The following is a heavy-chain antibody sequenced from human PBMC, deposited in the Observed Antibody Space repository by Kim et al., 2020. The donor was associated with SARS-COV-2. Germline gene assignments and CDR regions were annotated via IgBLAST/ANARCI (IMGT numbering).Heavy chain of an antibody. J-gene: IGHJ6*02. CDR3: AKSQDGXYSYGMDV. D-gene: IGHD2-21*02. V-gene: IGHV3-9*01. Sequence: YSDSVXXRFXXARDYAKNSRYLQMNSLRAEDTALYYCAKSQDGXYSYGMDVWGQGTTVTVSS.